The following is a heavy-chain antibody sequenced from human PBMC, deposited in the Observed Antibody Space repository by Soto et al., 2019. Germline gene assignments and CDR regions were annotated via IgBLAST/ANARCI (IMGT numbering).Heavy chain of an antibody. Sequence: QVQLQESGPGLVKPSGTLSLTCAVSGGSISSSNWWNWVRQPPGKGLEWIGEISHSGSTNSNPSLKSRVTISVDKSKNQFSLILVSVTAADTAIYYCAKRSKGISSLNYNWFDPWGQGTLVTVSS. D-gene: IGHD6-6*01. CDR1: GGSISSSNW. V-gene: IGHV4-4*02. CDR2: ISHSGST. J-gene: IGHJ5*02. CDR3: AKRSKGISSLNYNWFDP.